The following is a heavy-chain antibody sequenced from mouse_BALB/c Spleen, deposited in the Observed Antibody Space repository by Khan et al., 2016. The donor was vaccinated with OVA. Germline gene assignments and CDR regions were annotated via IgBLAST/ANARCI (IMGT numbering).Heavy chain of an antibody. Sequence: EVQLQESGPGLVKPSQSLSLTCTVTGYSITSGYGWNWFRPFPGNKLEWMGYISYSGSTNYNPSLKSRLSIPRDTSKNQFFLQLNSVTTEDTATNYCARTASIKYWGQGTTLTVSS. CDR1: GYSITSGYG. CDR2: ISYSGST. V-gene: IGHV3-2*02. J-gene: IGHJ2*01. CDR3: ARTASIKY. D-gene: IGHD1-2*01.